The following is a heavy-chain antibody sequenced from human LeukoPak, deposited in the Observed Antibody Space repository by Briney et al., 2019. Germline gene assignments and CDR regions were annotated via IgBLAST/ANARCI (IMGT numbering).Heavy chain of an antibody. CDR2: MNTYNGDT. V-gene: IGHV1-18*01. CDR1: GYTFSTYG. Sequence: ASVKVSCKASGYTFSTYGFSWVRQRPRQGLEWMGRMNTYNGDTNSAQNFQGRFTITRDTSTTTPFAHLRSLRSDDTAVYYCVSDFSLRGYGDLFDPWGQGTLVTVSS. D-gene: IGHD4-17*01. J-gene: IGHJ5*02. CDR3: VSDFSLRGYGDLFDP.